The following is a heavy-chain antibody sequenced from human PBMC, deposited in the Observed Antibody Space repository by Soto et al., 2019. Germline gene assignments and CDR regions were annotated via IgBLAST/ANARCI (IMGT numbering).Heavy chain of an antibody. Sequence: QVQLVQSGAEVRKPGSSVKVSCEASGGSFISYIFTWVRQAPGQGLEWMGRSIPIQGRADYALKFQDRVTITADSSTQTVYMELRSLRPEDTALYYCATSLVFVDHAYMDVWGKGTTVTVPS. CDR3: ATSLVFVDHAYMDV. CDR2: SIPIQGRA. D-gene: IGHD2-21*01. J-gene: IGHJ6*03. V-gene: IGHV1-69*02. CDR1: GGSFISYI.